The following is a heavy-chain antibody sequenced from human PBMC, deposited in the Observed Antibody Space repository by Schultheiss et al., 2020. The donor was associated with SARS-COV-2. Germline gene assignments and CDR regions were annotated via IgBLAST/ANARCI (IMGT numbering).Heavy chain of an antibody. V-gene: IGHV3-74*01. J-gene: IGHJ4*02. CDR3: AKDHRNFDWLIEYFDY. CDR1: GFTFGSSW. Sequence: GSLRLSCAASGFTFGSSWMHWVRQAPGKGLMWVSRINTDGSGTGYADSVKGRFTISRDNSKNTLYLQMNSLRAEDTAVYYCAKDHRNFDWLIEYFDYWGQGTLVTVSS. D-gene: IGHD3-9*01. CDR2: INTDGSGT.